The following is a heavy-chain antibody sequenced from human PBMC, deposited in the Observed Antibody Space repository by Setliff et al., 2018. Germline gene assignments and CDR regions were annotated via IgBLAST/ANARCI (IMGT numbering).Heavy chain of an antibody. J-gene: IGHJ4*02. CDR3: ARGYYYDSRGYYDLLVAYY. CDR2: IGGRGIST. D-gene: IGHD3-22*01. CDR1: GFTFGDFA. V-gene: IGHV3-11*04. Sequence: GGSLRLSCAASGFTFGDFAMTWVRQAPGKGLEWVSGIGGRGISTYYADSVKGRFTISRDNAKNSLYLQMNSLRAEDTAVYFCARGYYYDSRGYYDLLVAYYWGQGTLVTVSS.